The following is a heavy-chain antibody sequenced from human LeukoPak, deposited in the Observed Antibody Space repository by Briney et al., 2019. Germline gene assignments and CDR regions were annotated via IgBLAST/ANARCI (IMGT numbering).Heavy chain of an antibody. CDR2: IYHSGST. D-gene: IGHD3-10*01. CDR1: GDSISTGDYC. V-gene: IGHV4-30-2*01. CDR3: ARVPIIRGVPDY. J-gene: IGHJ4*02. Sequence: PSETLSLTCTVSGDSISTGDYCWNWIRQPPGKGLEWIGYIYHSGSTYYNPSLKSRVTISVDMSKNQFSLKLSSVTAADTAVYFCARVPIIRGVPDYWGQGTLVTVSA.